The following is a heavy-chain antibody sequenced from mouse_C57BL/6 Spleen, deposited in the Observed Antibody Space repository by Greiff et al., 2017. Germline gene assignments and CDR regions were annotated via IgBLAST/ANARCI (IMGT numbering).Heavy chain of an antibody. D-gene: IGHD2-10*01. J-gene: IGHJ4*01. V-gene: IGHV5-17*01. CDR2: ISSGSSTI. CDR1: GFTFSDYG. CDR3: AGLLYAMDY. Sequence: EVQLQQSGGGLVKPGGSLKLSCAASGFTFSDYGMHWVRQAPEKGLEWVAYISSGSSTIYYADTVKGRFTISRDNAKNTLFLQMTSLRSEDTAMYYCAGLLYAMDYWGQGTSVTVSS.